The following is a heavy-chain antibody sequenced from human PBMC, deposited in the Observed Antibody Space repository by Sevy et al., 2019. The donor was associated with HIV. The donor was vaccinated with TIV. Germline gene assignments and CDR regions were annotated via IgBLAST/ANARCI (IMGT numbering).Heavy chain of an antibody. J-gene: IGHJ4*02. CDR2: ISSSSYTR. D-gene: IGHD6-19*01. Sequence: GGSLRLSCAASGFTVSRYSMNWVRQAPGKGLEWVSYISSSSYTRYYADSVKGRFTISRDNAKNSLYLQMNSLRAEDTAVYYGARAPPYSSGWYGIDYWGQGTLVTVSS. CDR1: GFTVSRYS. V-gene: IGHV3-48*01. CDR3: ARAPPYSSGWYGIDY.